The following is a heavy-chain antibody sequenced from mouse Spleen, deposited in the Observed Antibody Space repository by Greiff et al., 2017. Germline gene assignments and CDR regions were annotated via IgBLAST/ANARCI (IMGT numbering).Heavy chain of an antibody. CDR3: ARKTTATGDY. D-gene: IGHD1-2*01. Sequence: VQLQQSGPELVKPGASVKISCKASGYAFSSSWMNWVKQRPGKGLEWIGRIYPGDGDTNYNGKFKGKATLTADKSSSTAYMQLSSLTSEDSAVYFCARKTTATGDYWGQGTTLTVSS. CDR1: GYAFSSSW. J-gene: IGHJ2*01. CDR2: IYPGDGDT. V-gene: IGHV1-82*01.